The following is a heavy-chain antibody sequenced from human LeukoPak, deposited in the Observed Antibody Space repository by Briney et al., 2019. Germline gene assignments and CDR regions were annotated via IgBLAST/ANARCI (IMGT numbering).Heavy chain of an antibody. V-gene: IGHV4-39*01. CDR2: IHYSGNG. J-gene: IGHJ4*02. CDR1: GGSMKTDSYY. D-gene: IGHD4-11*01. Sequence: SATLSLTCTASGGSMKTDSYYWGWIRHPPGKGLEWLGSIHYSGNGYYNLPLKSRVPMSVDTTKNQLSLSLSSVTAADTAVYYCASQNYSDYSVNYFHCWGQGKLVTVSA. CDR3: ASQNYSDYSVNYFHC.